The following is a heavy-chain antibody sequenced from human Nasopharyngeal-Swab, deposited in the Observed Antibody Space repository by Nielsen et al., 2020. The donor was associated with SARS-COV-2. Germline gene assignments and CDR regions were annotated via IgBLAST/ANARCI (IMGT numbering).Heavy chain of an antibody. CDR2: IYYTGST. J-gene: IGHJ6*02. V-gene: IGHV4-31*02. CDR3: ARYPRRSWSSYGMDV. D-gene: IGHD6-13*01. Sequence: WIRQPPGKGLEWIGYIYYTGSTYCNPSLKSRVTISVDTSKNQFSLKLTSVTAADTAVYYCARYPRRSWSSYGMDVWGQGTTVTVSS.